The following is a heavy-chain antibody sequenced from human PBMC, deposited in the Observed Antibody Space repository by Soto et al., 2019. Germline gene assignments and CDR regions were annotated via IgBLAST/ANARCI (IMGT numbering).Heavy chain of an antibody. D-gene: IGHD4-4*01. CDR2: ISSSSSYI. Sequence: PGGSLRLSCAASGFTFSSYSMNWVRQAPGKGLEWVSSISSSSSYIYYADSVKGRFTISRDNAKNSLYLQMNSLRAEDTAVYYCARVPQTRNYDAYYYYGMDVWGQGTTVTVSS. CDR1: GFTFSSYS. V-gene: IGHV3-21*01. CDR3: ARVPQTRNYDAYYYYGMDV. J-gene: IGHJ6*02.